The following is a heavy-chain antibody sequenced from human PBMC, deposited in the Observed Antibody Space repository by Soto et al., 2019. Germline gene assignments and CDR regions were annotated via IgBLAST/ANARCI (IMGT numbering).Heavy chain of an antibody. CDR2: INPSGGNT. J-gene: IGHJ4*02. Sequence: ASVKVSCKASGYPFTSYGVSWVRQAPGQGLEWMGIINPSGGNTTYAQKFQGRVTMTRDTSTSTVYMELSSLRSEDTAVYYCAREVESGSSYGYLEYWGQGTRVTVSS. CDR3: AREVESGSSYGYLEY. CDR1: GYPFTSYG. V-gene: IGHV1-46*01. D-gene: IGHD5-18*01.